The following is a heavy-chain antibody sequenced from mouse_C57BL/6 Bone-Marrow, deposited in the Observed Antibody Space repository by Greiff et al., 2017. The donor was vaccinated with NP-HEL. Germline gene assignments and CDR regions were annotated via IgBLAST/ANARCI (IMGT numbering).Heavy chain of an antibody. Sequence: VKLMESGAELARPGASVKMSCKASGYTFTSYTMHWVKQRPGQGLEWIGYITPSSGYTKYNQKFKDKATLTADKSSSTAYMQLSSLTSEDSAVYYCARLEIYYYGSRWYLDYWGQGTTLTVSS. CDR3: ARLEIYYYGSRWYLDY. D-gene: IGHD1-1*01. J-gene: IGHJ2*01. CDR1: GYTFTSYT. CDR2: ITPSSGYT. V-gene: IGHV1-4*01.